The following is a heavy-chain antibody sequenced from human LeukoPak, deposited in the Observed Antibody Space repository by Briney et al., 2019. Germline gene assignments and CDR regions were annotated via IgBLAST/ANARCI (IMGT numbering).Heavy chain of an antibody. CDR1: RFTFSNYW. D-gene: IGHD6-13*01. J-gene: IGHJ4*02. Sequence: GGSLRLSCAASRFTFSNYWMTWVRQAPGKGLEWVGNINQDASEINYVDSVKGRFTISRVNAENSLYLQMNSLRAEDTAIYYCVRDRHINSWSNDRFDYWGQGALVTVSS. CDR3: VRDRHINSWSNDRFDY. V-gene: IGHV3-7*01. CDR2: INQDASEI.